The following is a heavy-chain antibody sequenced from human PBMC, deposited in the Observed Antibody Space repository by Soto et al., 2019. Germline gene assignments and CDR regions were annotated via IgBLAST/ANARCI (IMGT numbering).Heavy chain of an antibody. V-gene: IGHV1-69*02. CDR3: ARVVLGYCSGGSCSDFDY. CDR2: IIPILGIA. D-gene: IGHD2-15*01. J-gene: IGHJ4*02. CDR1: GGTFSSYT. Sequence: ASVKVSCKASGGTFSSYTISWVRQAPGQGLEWMGRIIPILGIANYAQKFQGRVTITADKSTSTAYMELSSLRSEDTAVYYCARVVLGYCSGGSCSDFDYWGQGTLVTVSS.